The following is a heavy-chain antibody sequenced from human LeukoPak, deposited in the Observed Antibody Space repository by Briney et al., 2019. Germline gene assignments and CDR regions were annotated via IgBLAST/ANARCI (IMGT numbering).Heavy chain of an antibody. D-gene: IGHD3-10*01. J-gene: IGHJ4*02. V-gene: IGHV1-2*02. CDR1: GYTFTGYY. CDR2: INPNSGGT. CDR3: AKDSKSYYNSGSADDF. Sequence: ASVKVSCKASGYTFTGYYMHWVRQAPGQGLEWMGWINPNSGGTNYAQKFQGRVTMTRDTSISTAYMELSRLRSDDTAVYYCAKDSKSYYNSGSADDFWGQGTLVTVSS.